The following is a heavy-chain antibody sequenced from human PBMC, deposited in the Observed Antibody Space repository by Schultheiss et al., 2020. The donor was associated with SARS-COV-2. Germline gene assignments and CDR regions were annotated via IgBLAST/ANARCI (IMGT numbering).Heavy chain of an antibody. V-gene: IGHV3-33*01. CDR2: IWYDGSNK. D-gene: IGHD3-10*01. CDR1: GFTFSSYG. CDR3: TTDQVRSRELWFGSYYYYGMDV. J-gene: IGHJ6*02. Sequence: GGSLRLSCAASGFTFSSYGMHWVRQAPGKGLEWVAVIWYDGSNKYYADSVKGRFTISRDNSKNTLYLQMNSLKTEDTAVYYCTTDQVRSRELWFGSYYYYGMDVWGQGTTVTVSS.